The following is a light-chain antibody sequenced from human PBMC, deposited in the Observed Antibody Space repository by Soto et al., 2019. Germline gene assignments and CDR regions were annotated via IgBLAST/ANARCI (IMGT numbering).Light chain of an antibody. Sequence: DIVLQQSPGTLSLSPGESATLSCRASQSVRSGYLAWYQQKPGQAPRLLIYGASSRASGIRDSFSGSGSGTDFTLTISRLEPEDFAVYYCQMYNNWVGTFGGGTKVEIK. CDR3: QMYNNWVGT. CDR2: GAS. J-gene: IGKJ4*01. V-gene: IGKV3-20*01. CDR1: QSVRSGY.